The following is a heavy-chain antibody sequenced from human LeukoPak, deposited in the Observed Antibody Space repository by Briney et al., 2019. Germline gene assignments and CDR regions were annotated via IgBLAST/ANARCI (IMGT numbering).Heavy chain of an antibody. CDR2: IKQDGSEK. D-gene: IGHD1-26*01. J-gene: IGHJ4*02. CDR1: GFTFSGYW. CDR3: ARSTRRSGSYGNFDY. V-gene: IGHV3-7*01. Sequence: PGGSLRLSCAASGFTFSGYWMSWVRQAPGKGLEWVANIKQDGSEKYYVDSVKGRFTISRDNAKNSLYLQMNSLRAEYTAVYYCARSTRRSGSYGNFDYWGQGTLVTVSS.